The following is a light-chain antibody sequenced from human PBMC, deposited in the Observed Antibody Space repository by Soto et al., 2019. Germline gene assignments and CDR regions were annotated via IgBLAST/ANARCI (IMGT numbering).Light chain of an antibody. CDR3: QQYGSLSWT. J-gene: IGKJ1*01. CDR2: GAS. Sequence: EIVLTQSPDTLSLSPGERASLSCRARQNVDTNYLAWYQQKPGQAPRIIIFGASGRATGIPDRFSGSGSGTDFTLTISRLEPEDFAVYYCQQYGSLSWTFGQGTKVDIK. CDR1: QNVDTNY. V-gene: IGKV3-20*01.